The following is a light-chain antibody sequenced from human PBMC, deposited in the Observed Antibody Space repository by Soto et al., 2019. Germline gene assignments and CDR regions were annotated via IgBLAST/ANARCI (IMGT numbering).Light chain of an antibody. J-gene: IGKJ1*01. CDR2: AAS. CDR3: QQSYVTPWT. Sequence: AIQMTQSPSSLSASVGDRVTITCRASQGIRNDLGWYQQEPGKAPKLLIYAASSLQSGVPSRFSGSGSGTDFTLTISSLQPEDFATYYCQQSYVTPWTFGQGTKVDIK. CDR1: QGIRND. V-gene: IGKV1-6*01.